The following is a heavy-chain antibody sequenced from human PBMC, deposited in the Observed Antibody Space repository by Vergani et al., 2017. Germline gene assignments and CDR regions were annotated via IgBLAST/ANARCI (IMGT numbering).Heavy chain of an antibody. Sequence: QVLLKESGPGLAKPSETLSLTCTVSGDSMTKSFYYWGWIRQPPGKGLEWIGSISSSGSTYYNPSLQSRVTISIDTSKSQFSLRMSSVTAADSGLYFCARDLRDDIMIGPDNMPFDSWGQGTLVTVSS. V-gene: IGHV4-39*02. CDR2: ISSSGST. D-gene: IGHD3-9*01. J-gene: IGHJ4*02. CDR1: GDSMTKSFYY. CDR3: ARDLRDDIMIGPDNMPFDS.